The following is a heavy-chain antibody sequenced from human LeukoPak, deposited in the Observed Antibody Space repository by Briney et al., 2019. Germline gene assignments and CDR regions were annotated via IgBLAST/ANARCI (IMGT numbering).Heavy chain of an antibody. CDR3: ARDLRRGLDY. V-gene: IGHV4-31*03. CDR2: IYYSGST. Sequence: SETLSLTCTVSGGSISSSTYYWGWIRQPPGKGLEWIGYIYYSGSTYYNPSLKSRVTISVDTSKNQFPLKLSSVTAADTAVYYCARDLRRGLDYWGQGTLVTVSS. D-gene: IGHD6-25*01. J-gene: IGHJ4*02. CDR1: GGSISSSTYY.